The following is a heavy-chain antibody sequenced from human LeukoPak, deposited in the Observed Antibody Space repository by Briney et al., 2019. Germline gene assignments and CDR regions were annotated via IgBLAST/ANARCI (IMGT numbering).Heavy chain of an antibody. V-gene: IGHV1-2*02. Sequence: GASVKVSCKPSGYTFTVYYIHWVRQAPRQGLEWMGWINPTSGATNYAPKFQGRVTITRDTSISTAYMELNSLRSDDTAVYFCARGVVAATFYYYMDVWGKGTTVTVSS. CDR1: GYTFTVYY. CDR2: INPTSGAT. D-gene: IGHD2-15*01. CDR3: ARGVVAATFYYYMDV. J-gene: IGHJ6*03.